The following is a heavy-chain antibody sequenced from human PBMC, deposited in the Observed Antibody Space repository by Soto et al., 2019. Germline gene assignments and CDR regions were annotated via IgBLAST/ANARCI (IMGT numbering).Heavy chain of an antibody. D-gene: IGHD6-13*01. CDR3: VRERADVSSTYYHYFSV. Sequence: SETLSLTCKVSGTSVRHFYWSWIRQSAGKGLEWIGRIYSTGTTNFNPSLKSRRTMSMDMSKNQVSLNLTSVTAADTAVYYCVRERADVSSTYYHYFSVWGRGTLVTVSS. J-gene: IGHJ2*01. CDR2: IYSTGTT. CDR1: GTSVRHFY. V-gene: IGHV4-4*07.